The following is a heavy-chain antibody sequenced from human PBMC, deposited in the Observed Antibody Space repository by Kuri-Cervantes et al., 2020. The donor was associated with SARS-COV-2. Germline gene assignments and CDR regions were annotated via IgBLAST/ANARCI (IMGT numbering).Heavy chain of an antibody. CDR2: IYTSGST. Sequence: SETLSLTCTVSGVSISSHDWSWIRQPAGKGLEWIGRIYTSGSTNYNPSLKSRVTMSVDTSKNQFSLKLSSVTAADTAVYYCARGNYGSGSYALDYWGQGTLVTVSS. CDR1: GVSISSHD. D-gene: IGHD3-10*01. V-gene: IGHV4-4*07. J-gene: IGHJ4*02. CDR3: ARGNYGSGSYALDY.